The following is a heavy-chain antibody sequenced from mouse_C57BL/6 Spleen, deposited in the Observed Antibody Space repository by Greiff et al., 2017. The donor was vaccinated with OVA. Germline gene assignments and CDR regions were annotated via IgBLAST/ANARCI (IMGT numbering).Heavy chain of an antibody. V-gene: IGHV5-17*01. CDR1: GFTFSDYG. CDR3: ARHGSSLYWYFDV. J-gene: IGHJ1*03. CDR2: ISSGSSTI. Sequence: EVQLQQSGGGLVKPGGSLKLSCAASGFTFSDYGMHWVRQAPEKGLEWVAYISSGSSTIYYADTVKGRFTISRDNAKNTLFLQMTSLRSEDTAMYYCARHGSSLYWYFDVWGTGTTVTVSS. D-gene: IGHD1-1*01.